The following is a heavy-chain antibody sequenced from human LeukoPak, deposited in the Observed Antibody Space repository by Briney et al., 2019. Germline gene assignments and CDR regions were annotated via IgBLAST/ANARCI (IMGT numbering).Heavy chain of an antibody. V-gene: IGHV4-59*02. CDR3: ARGTVQMGMGERYFDN. D-gene: IGHD1-1*01. J-gene: IGHJ4*02. CDR2: IYYSGST. CDR1: GGSVSTYY. Sequence: PSETLSLTCTVSGGSVSTYYWSWIRQPPGKGLEWIGYIYYSGSTNYNPSLKSRITISVDTSRNQFSLSLSSVTAADTAVYYCARGTVQMGMGERYFDNWGQGTLVTVSP.